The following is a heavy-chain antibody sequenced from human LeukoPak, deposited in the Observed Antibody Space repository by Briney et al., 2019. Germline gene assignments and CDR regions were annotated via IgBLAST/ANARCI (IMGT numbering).Heavy chain of an antibody. D-gene: IGHD6-13*01. CDR1: GGSISSHY. CDR2: IYYSGTT. J-gene: IGHJ4*02. V-gene: IGHV4-59*11. CDR3: ARGVYIAAAQYGY. Sequence: SETLSLTCTVSGGSISSHYWSWIRQPPGKGLEWIGYIYYSGTTNYNPSLKSRVTISVDTSKNQFSLKLSSVTAADTAVYYCARGVYIAAAQYGYWGQGTLATVSS.